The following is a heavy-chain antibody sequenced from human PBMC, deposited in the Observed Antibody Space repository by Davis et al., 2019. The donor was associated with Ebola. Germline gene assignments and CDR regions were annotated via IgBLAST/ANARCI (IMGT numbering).Heavy chain of an antibody. J-gene: IGHJ4*02. V-gene: IGHV4-38-2*02. Sequence: PSETLSLTCTVSGYSISSGYYWGWIRQPPGKGLEWIGNIYHSGNTYYNPSLKSRVTISVDTSKNQFSLKLSSVTAADTAVYSCARGSSHVPGLVPLDYWAQGPLVPVSS. CDR1: GYSISSGYY. CDR2: IYHSGNT. CDR3: ARGSSHVPGLVPLDY. D-gene: IGHD3/OR15-3a*01.